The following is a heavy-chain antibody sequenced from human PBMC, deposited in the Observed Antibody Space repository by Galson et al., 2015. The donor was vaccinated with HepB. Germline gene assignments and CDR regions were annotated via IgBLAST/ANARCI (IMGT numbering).Heavy chain of an antibody. CDR1: GFTFSNYG. CDR2: IPSGGSNK. J-gene: IGHJ4*02. CDR3: AKDPYLYSALAGTMAGFDY. D-gene: IGHD6-19*01. V-gene: IGHV3-30*18. Sequence: SLRLSCAASGFTFSNYGMHWVRQAPGKGLEWVAVIPSGGSNKYYADSVKGRFTISRDDSKNTLYLQMNSLRAEDTALYYCAKDPYLYSALAGTMAGFDYWGQGTLVTVSS.